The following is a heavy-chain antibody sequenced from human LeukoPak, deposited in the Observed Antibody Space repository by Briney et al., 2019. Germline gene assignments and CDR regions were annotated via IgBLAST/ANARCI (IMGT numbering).Heavy chain of an antibody. CDR3: ARDNSVRDEAWWFNP. D-gene: IGHD5-24*01. Sequence: GGTLRLSCAASGLTFRSYGMGWVRQAPGKGLEWVSSISSSSSYIYYADSVKGRFTISRDNAKNSLYLQMNSLRAEDTAVYYCARDNSVRDEAWWFNPWGQGTLVTVSS. J-gene: IGHJ5*02. CDR2: ISSSSSYI. CDR1: GLTFRSYG. V-gene: IGHV3-21*04.